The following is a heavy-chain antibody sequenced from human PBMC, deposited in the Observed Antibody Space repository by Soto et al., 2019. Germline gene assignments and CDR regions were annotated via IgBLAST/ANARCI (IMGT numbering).Heavy chain of an antibody. D-gene: IGHD1-26*01. V-gene: IGHV4-59*01. CDR1: GGSISSYY. J-gene: IGHJ4*02. Sequence: PSETLSLTCTVSGGSISSYYWSWIRQPPGKGLEWIGYMYFRGSTNYNPSLKSRVTISVDTSKNQFSLKLSSVTAADTAVYYCARDRSGRYYPSFFDYWGQGILVTVSS. CDR3: ARDRSGRYYPSFFDY. CDR2: MYFRGST.